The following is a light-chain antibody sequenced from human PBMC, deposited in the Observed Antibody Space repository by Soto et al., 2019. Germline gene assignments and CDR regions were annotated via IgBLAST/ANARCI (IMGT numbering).Light chain of an antibody. V-gene: IGKV1-5*03. CDR2: KVS. CDR3: QQDYNLPPFT. CDR1: QRTSGW. Sequence: DIQLTQSPSTLSASVGDRVTITCRASQRTSGWLAWYQQKPGKAPKLLMYKVSTLESGVPSRFSGSGSETDFTLTISSLQPEDFAVYYCQQDYNLPPFTLGPGTKVDIK. J-gene: IGKJ3*01.